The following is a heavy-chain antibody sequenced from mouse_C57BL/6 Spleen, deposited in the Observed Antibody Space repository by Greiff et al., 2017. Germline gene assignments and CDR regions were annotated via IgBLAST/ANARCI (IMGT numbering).Heavy chain of an antibody. J-gene: IGHJ2*01. CDR3: ARFYDGYYVDY. D-gene: IGHD2-3*01. V-gene: IGHV1-7*01. CDR1: GYTFTSYW. CDR2: INPSSGYT. Sequence: VQRVESGAELAKPGASVKLSCKASGYTFTSYWMHWVKQRPGQGLEWIGYINPSSGYTKYNQKFKDKATLTADKSSSTAYMQLSSLTYEDSAVYYCARFYDGYYVDYWGQGTTLTVSS.